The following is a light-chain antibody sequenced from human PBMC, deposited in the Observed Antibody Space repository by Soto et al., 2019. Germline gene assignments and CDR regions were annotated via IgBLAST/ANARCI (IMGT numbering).Light chain of an antibody. V-gene: IGKV3-20*01. CDR2: ATS. CDR3: QQYGRTPLFT. CDR1: HSIASTY. J-gene: IGKJ3*01. Sequence: EVVLTQSPGTLSLSPGETATLPCRASHSIASTYLAWYQQTPGQAPRLRIYATSTRATGIPDRFSGSGSGTDFTLTINRLEPEDFAVYYCQQYGRTPLFTFGPGTKVDIK.